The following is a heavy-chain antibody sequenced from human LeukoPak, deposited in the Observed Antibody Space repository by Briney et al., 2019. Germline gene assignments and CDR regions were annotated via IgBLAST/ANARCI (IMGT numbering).Heavy chain of an antibody. V-gene: IGHV4-39*07. CDR1: GGSISSSSYY. J-gene: IGHJ4*02. Sequence: SETLSLTCTVSGGSISSSSYYWGWIRQPPGKGLEWIGSIYYSGSTYYNPSLKSRVTISVDKSKNQFSLKLSSVTAADTAVYYCASTKYQNSDGDYWGQGTLVTVSS. CDR2: IYYSGST. CDR3: ASTKYQNSDGDY. D-gene: IGHD2-2*01.